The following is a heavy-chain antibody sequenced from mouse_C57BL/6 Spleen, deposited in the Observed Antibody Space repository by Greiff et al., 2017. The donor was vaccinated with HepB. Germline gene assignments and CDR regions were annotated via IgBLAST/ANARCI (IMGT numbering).Heavy chain of an antibody. J-gene: IGHJ4*01. D-gene: IGHD2-2*01. CDR1: GYTFTDYN. Sequence: VQLKESGPELVKPGASVKMSCKASGYTFTDYNMHWVKQSHGKSLEWIGYINPNNGGTSYNQKFKGKAKLTVNKSSSTAYMELRSLTSEDSAVYYCAFIGYYYAMDYWGQGTSVTVSS. V-gene: IGHV1-22*01. CDR2: INPNNGGT. CDR3: AFIGYYYAMDY.